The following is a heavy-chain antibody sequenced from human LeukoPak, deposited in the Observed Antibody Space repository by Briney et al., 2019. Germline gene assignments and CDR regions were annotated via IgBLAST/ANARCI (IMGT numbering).Heavy chain of an antibody. D-gene: IGHD3-10*01. Sequence: SETLSPTCAVYGGSFSGYYWSWIRQPPGKGLEWIGEINHSGSTNYNPSLKSRVTISVDTSKNQFSLKLSSVTAADTAVHYCHLWFGELFAGSGWDRFDYWGQGTLVTVST. V-gene: IGHV4-34*01. CDR2: INHSGST. J-gene: IGHJ4*02. CDR3: HLWFGELFAGSGWDRFDY. CDR1: GGSFSGYY.